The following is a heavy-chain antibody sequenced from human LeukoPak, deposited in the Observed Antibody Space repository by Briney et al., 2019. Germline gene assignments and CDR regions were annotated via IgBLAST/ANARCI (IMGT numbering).Heavy chain of an antibody. CDR1: AFTSSSYE. V-gene: IGHV3-48*03. CDR3: AKKYNTGLDP. D-gene: IGHD1-14*01. CDR2: ISSSGSTT. Sequence: GGSLRLSCAASAFTSSSYEMHWVRQAPGKGLEWVSYISSSGSTTYYAESVKGRFTISRDNSKNTLYLQMNSLIAEDTAVYYCAKKYNTGLDPWGQGTLVTVSS. J-gene: IGHJ5*02.